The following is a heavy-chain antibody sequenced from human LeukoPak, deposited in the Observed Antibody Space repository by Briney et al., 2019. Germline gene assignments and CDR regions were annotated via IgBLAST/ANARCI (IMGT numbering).Heavy chain of an antibody. J-gene: IGHJ3*02. D-gene: IGHD1-26*01. V-gene: IGHV4-39*01. CDR1: GGSISSNKYY. CDR2: IYYSGST. Sequence: RTSETLSLTCTVSGGSISSNKYYWGWIRQPPGKGLEWIGSIYYSGSTYYNPTLKSRVTIFVDTSKNQFSPKLSSVTAADTAVYYCATPYSGGYQGLDIWGQGTMVTVSS. CDR3: ATPYSGGYQGLDI.